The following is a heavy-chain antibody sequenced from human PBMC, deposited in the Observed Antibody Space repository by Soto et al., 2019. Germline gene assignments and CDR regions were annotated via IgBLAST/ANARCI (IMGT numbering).Heavy chain of an antibody. CDR3: AKGISGYSYISLDY. CDR2: ITGGRGST. J-gene: IGHJ4*02. D-gene: IGHD5-18*01. V-gene: IGHV3-23*01. Sequence: GSLRLSCSVSGFTFGGYAMNWVRQAAGKGLEWVSAITGGRGSTYYADSVKGRFTTSRDNSKNTLYLQMNSLRAEDTAKYYCAKGISGYSYISLDYWGQGTLVTVSS. CDR1: GFTFGGYA.